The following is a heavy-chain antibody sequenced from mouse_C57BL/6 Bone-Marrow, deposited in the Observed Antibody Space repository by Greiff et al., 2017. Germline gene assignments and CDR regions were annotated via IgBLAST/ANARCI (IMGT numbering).Heavy chain of an antibody. J-gene: IGHJ2*01. V-gene: IGHV1-50*01. CDR2: IDPSASYT. Sequence: QVQLQQPGAELVKPGASVKLSCKASGYTFTSYWMQWVKQRPGQGLEWIGEIDPSASYTNYNQKFKGKATLTVDTSSRTAYRQLSSLTSEDAAVYYCARSDDGYDGEYWGRGTTLTVSS. D-gene: IGHD2-2*01. CDR1: GYTFTSYW. CDR3: ARSDDGYDGEY.